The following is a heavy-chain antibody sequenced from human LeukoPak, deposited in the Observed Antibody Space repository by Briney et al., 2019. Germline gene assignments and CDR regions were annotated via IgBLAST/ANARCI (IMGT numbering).Heavy chain of an antibody. CDR3: ARDLMGAYNWFDP. V-gene: IGHV1-46*01. J-gene: IGHJ5*02. D-gene: IGHD1-26*01. CDR1: GYTFTSYY. CDR2: INPSGGST. Sequence: ASVKVSCKASGYTFTSYYMHWVRQAPGQGLEWMGIINPSGGSTSYAQKFQGRVTMTRDMSTSTVYMELRSLRSEDTAVYYCARDLMGAYNWFDPWGQGTLVTVSS.